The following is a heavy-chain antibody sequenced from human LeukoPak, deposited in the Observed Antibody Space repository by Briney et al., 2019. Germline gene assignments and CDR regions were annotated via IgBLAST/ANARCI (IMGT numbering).Heavy chain of an antibody. CDR1: GYTFTGYY. V-gene: IGHV1-2*06. Sequence: ASVKVSCKASGYTFTGYYMHWVRQAPGQGLEWMGRINPNSGGTNYAQKFQGRVTMTRDTPISTAYMELSRLRSDDTAVYYCARVGTDKASYYYYMDVWGKGTTVTVSS. CDR3: ARVGTDKASYYYYMDV. J-gene: IGHJ6*03. CDR2: INPNSGGT. D-gene: IGHD1-1*01.